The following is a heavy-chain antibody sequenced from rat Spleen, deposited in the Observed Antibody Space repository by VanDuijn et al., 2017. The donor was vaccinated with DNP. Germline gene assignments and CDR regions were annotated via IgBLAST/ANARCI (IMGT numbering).Heavy chain of an antibody. J-gene: IGHJ2*01. Sequence: EVQLVESGGDLVQPGRSLKLSCVASGFTFNNYWMAWIRQVPGRRLEWVASIPYSGGTTYYPDSVKGRFTISRDIAKSTLYLQMDSLRSEDTATYYCARPDYWGQGVMVTVSS. CDR1: GFTFNNYW. CDR2: IPYSGGTT. V-gene: IGHV5-31*01. CDR3: ARPDY.